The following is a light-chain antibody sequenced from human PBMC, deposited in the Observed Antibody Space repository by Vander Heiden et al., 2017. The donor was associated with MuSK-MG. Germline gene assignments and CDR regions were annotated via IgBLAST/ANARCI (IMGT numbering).Light chain of an antibody. CDR3: QSYDSSPSGWV. Sequence: QSVLTQPPSVSGAPGQRVTISCTASSSNIGGGHDVHWYQQRAGTAPKLLIYGNSNRHSGAPDRFSGSKSGTSASLASTGLQAEEEADYYCQSYDSSPSGWVFGGGTKLTVL. CDR1: SSNIGGGHD. V-gene: IGLV1-40*01. CDR2: GNS. J-gene: IGLJ2*01.